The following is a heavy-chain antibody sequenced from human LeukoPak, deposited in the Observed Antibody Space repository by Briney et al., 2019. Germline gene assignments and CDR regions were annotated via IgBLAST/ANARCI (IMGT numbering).Heavy chain of an antibody. CDR2: ISYDGSNK. Sequence: GGSLRLSCAASGFTFSSYGMHWVRQAPGKGLEWVAVISYDGSNKYYADSVKGRFTISRDNSKNTLYLQMNSLRAEDTVVYYCAKPVVDTAIGDAFDIWGQGTMVTVSS. CDR3: AKPVVDTAIGDAFDI. D-gene: IGHD5-18*01. J-gene: IGHJ3*02. CDR1: GFTFSSYG. V-gene: IGHV3-30*18.